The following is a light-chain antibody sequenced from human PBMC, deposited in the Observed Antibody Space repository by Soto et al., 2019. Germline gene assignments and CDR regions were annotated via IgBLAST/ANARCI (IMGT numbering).Light chain of an antibody. J-gene: IGKJ5*01. V-gene: IGKV1-39*01. Sequence: DVQMTHSPSSLSGYPRDRVTITCRASQNIGSFLDWYQQKPGEAPRLLVYSAFRIQSGVPSRFNASGSGTDFTLSISSLQPEDFSPYYCQQGSTTPIPFCLGTRPE. CDR1: QNIGSF. CDR3: QQGSTTPIP. CDR2: SAF.